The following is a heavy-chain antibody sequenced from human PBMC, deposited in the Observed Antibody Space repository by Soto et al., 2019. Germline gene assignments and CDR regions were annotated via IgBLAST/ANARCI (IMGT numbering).Heavy chain of an antibody. Sequence: GGSLRLSCSASGFTLGVLYMDWARQAPGKGLEWVARTRNRANSYTTEYAASVKGRFTISRDVSENSLYLQMNGLKTEDTSVYYCARSGSYLPLDYWGQGTLVTVSS. V-gene: IGHV3-72*01. J-gene: IGHJ4*02. CDR1: GFTLGVLY. D-gene: IGHD1-26*01. CDR2: TRNRANSYTT. CDR3: ARSGSYLPLDY.